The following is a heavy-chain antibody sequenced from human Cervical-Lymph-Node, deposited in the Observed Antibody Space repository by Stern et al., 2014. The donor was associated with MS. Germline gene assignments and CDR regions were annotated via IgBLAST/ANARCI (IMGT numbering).Heavy chain of an antibody. V-gene: IGHV1-69*01. CDR2: FRPIFVTA. CDR3: ARELRQILVY. CDR1: GGTFSSYA. J-gene: IGHJ4*02. Sequence: VQRVQSGAEVKKRGSSVKVSCKAAGGTFSSYAMSWVRQAPGQGIDWMAGFRPIFVTANYAPKCQGRVTITADESTSTAYMELSSLRSEDTAVYYCARELRQILVYWGQGTLVTVSS.